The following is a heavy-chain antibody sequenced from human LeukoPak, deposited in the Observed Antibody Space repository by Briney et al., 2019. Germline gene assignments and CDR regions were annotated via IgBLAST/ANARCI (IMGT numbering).Heavy chain of an antibody. CDR2: IYPGDSDA. CDR1: GYSFTSYW. J-gene: IGHJ4*02. D-gene: IGHD4-11*01. CDR3: ARLMGGSSNYAPFDY. V-gene: IGHV5-51*01. Sequence: GESLKISWKGSGYSFTSYWIVWVRQMPGKGLEWMGIIYPGDSDARYSPSFQGQVTISADKSTSTAYLQWSSLKASDTAMYYCARLMGGSSNYAPFDYWGQGTLVTVSS.